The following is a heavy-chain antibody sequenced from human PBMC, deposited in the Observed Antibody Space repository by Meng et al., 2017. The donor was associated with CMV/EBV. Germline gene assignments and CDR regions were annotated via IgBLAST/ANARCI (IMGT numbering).Heavy chain of an antibody. Sequence: QELQQSGPGLVEPSDPPSVTFTVSSGSISRCIYFWRCTRQRPGKRRECIGSIYSSGSTYYNTSLNSRVNISVDPSKHQFSLKLSSVTAADTAVSYFAGSLNEWDYWGQGTLVTVSS. J-gene: IGHJ4*02. V-gene: IGHV4-39*07. D-gene: IGHD3-3*01. CDR3: AGSLNEWDY. CDR2: IYSSGST. CDR1: SGSISRCIYF.